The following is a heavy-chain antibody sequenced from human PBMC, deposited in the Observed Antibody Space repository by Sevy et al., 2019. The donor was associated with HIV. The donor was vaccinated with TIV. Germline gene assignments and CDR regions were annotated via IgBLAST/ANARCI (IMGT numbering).Heavy chain of an antibody. CDR2: INQDGSEI. J-gene: IGHJ4*02. CDR1: GFTFNVFW. D-gene: IGHD3-16*01. V-gene: IGHV3-7*01. CDR3: ARAIGIVDAF. Sequence: GGSLRLSCAASGFTFNVFWMHRVRQTPGKGLEWVANINQDGSEIYYVDSVRGRFTISRDNAKNSIYLQMNSLRAEDTAVYYCARAIGIVDAFWGQGTLVTVSS.